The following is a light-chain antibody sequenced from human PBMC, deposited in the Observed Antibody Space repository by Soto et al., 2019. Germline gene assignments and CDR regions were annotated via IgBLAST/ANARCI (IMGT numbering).Light chain of an antibody. V-gene: IGKV3-20*01. CDR3: QRYGSSRWP. Sequence: VLTQSPCTLSLSPEERATLSCRARQCVSRRHSSWYQHYPGQAPRLFTDGASSRATGIPDRFSGSGSGTDFTLPISRLEPEDRARYYCQRYGSSRWPFCQRGKV. CDR2: GAS. CDR1: QCVSRRH. J-gene: IGKJ1*01.